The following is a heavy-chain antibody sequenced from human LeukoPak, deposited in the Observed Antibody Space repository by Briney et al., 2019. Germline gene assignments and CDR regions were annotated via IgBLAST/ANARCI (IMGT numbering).Heavy chain of an antibody. CDR3: AKVPYYDSSGYYDY. CDR1: GFTFTNHP. V-gene: IGHV3-64*04. CDR2: ISPSGDRT. Sequence: GGSLRLSCAASGFTFTNHPMHWVRQASGKRLQYVSAISPSGDRTWYTDSVKGRFTISRDNSKNTLYLQMNSLRAEDTAVYYCAKVPYYDSSGYYDYWGQGTLVTVSS. D-gene: IGHD3-22*01. J-gene: IGHJ4*02.